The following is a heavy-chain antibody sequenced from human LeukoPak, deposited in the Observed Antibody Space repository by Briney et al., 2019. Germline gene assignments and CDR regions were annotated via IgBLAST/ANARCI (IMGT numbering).Heavy chain of an antibody. V-gene: IGHV3-33*01. CDR1: EFTFSSYG. CDR3: ARAPTVYSYGRSGGYYFDY. J-gene: IGHJ4*02. CDR2: LWYDGSNK. Sequence: GGSLRLSCAASEFTFSSYGMHWVRQAPGKGLEWVAVLWYDGSNKNYADSVKGRFTISRDNSKNTLYLEVNSLRAEDTAVYYCARAPTVYSYGRSGGYYFDYWGQGTLVTVSS. D-gene: IGHD5-18*01.